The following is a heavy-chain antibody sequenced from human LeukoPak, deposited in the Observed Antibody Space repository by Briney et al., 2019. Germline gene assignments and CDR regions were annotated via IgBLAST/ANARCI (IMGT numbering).Heavy chain of an antibody. J-gene: IGHJ4*02. D-gene: IGHD3-22*01. Sequence: ASVKVSCKASGYTFTSFGISWVRQAPGQGLEWMGWINTYDGSTKYAQKLQDRVTMTTDTSTNTAYMEPGSLSSDDAAVYYCARDIYYYDTTDPKIRSDYWGQGTLVTVSS. CDR3: ARDIYYYDTTDPKIRSDY. V-gene: IGHV1-18*01. CDR1: GYTFTSFG. CDR2: INTYDGST.